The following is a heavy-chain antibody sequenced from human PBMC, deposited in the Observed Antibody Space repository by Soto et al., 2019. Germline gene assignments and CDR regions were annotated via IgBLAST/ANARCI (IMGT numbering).Heavy chain of an antibody. CDR3: AGGSYGYYFDY. CDR2: IYASGST. CDR1: GGSISSGGYS. D-gene: IGHD1-26*01. V-gene: IGHV4-30-2*01. J-gene: IGHJ4*02. Sequence: PSETLSLTCAVSGGSISSGGYSWSWIRQPPGRGLEWIGYIYASGSTYYNPSLSSRVTISIDRSKNQFSLKLSSVTAADTAVYYCAGGSYGYYFDYWGQGTLVTVSS.